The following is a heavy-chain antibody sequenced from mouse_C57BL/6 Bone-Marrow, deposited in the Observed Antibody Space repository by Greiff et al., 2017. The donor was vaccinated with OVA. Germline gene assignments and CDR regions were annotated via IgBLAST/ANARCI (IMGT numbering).Heavy chain of an antibody. J-gene: IGHJ4*01. CDR3: ARWDYGYDGAMDY. Sequence: VQLQESGADLAKPGDSVKLSCKASGYTFTSYWMHWVKQRPGQGLEWIGYINPSSGYTKYNQKFKDKATLTADKSSSTAYMQLSRRTYEDSAVYYCARWDYGYDGAMDYWGQGTSVTVSS. CDR1: GYTFTSYW. CDR2: INPSSGYT. V-gene: IGHV1-7*01. D-gene: IGHD2-2*01.